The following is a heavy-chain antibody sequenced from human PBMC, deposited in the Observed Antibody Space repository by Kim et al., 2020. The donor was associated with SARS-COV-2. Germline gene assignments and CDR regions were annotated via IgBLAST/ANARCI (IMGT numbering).Heavy chain of an antibody. V-gene: IGHV1-18*01. J-gene: IGHJ6*02. D-gene: IGHD3-3*01. CDR3: ARDILPFDFWSRGVGYYYYGMDV. CDR1: GYTFTSYG. Sequence: ASVKVSCKASGYTFTSYGISWVRQAPGQGLEWTGWISAYNGNTNYAQKLQGRVTMTTDTSTSTDYMELRSLRSDDTAVSYCARDILPFDFWSRGVGYYYYGMDVWGQGTTVTVSS. CDR2: ISAYNGNT.